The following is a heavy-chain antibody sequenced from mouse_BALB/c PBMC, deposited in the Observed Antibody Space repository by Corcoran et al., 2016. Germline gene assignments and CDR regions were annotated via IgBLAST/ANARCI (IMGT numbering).Heavy chain of an antibody. V-gene: IGHV14-3*02. D-gene: IGHD1-1*01. CDR2: IDPANGNT. J-gene: IGHJ2*01. Sequence: EVQLQQSGAELVKPGASVKLSCTASGFNIKDTYMHWVKQRPEQGLEWIGRIDPANGNTKYDPKFQGKATITADTSSNTAYLQLSSLTSEDTAVYYCARSYYGSSYLDYWGQGTTLTVS. CDR3: ARSYYGSSYLDY. CDR1: GFNIKDTY.